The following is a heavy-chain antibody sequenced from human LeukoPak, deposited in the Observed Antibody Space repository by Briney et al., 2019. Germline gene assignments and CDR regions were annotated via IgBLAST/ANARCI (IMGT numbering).Heavy chain of an antibody. Sequence: GGSLRLSCAASGFTVSSNYMSWVRQAPGKGLEWVSIIYSGGSTFYEDSVKGRFTISRDNSKNTLYLQMNSLRAEDTAVYYCARGGSYLSAFDIWGQGTMVTVSS. CDR1: GFTVSSNY. J-gene: IGHJ3*02. CDR3: ARGGSYLSAFDI. V-gene: IGHV3-53*01. CDR2: IYSGGST. D-gene: IGHD1-26*01.